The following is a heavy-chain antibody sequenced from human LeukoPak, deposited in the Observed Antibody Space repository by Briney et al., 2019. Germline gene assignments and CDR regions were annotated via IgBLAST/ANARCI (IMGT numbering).Heavy chain of an antibody. D-gene: IGHD2-21*01. CDR2: IFHIGNT. Sequence: SETLSLTCTVSGGSISSGGYYWSWIRQLPGKGLEWIGYIFHIGNTVHKPSLRSRVTMSVDTSKNQFSLKLTSVTAADTGVYYCVRVGDCSAAACHDTRFDPWGQGTLVTVSS. V-gene: IGHV4-31*03. J-gene: IGHJ5*02. CDR1: GGSISSGGYY. CDR3: VRVGDCSAAACHDTRFDP.